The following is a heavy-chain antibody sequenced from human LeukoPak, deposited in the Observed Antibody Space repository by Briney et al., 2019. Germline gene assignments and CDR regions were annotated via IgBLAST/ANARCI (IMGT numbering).Heavy chain of an antibody. V-gene: IGHV3-48*02. CDR2: ISSTSSTI. CDR3: ARSGNYDC. D-gene: IGHD1-1*01. CDR1: GFTFSTYS. J-gene: IGHJ4*02. Sequence: PGGSLRLSYAASGFTFSTYSMSWVRQAPGKGLEWVSYISSTSSTIYYADSVEGRFTISRDNARNSLYLQMNSLRDEDTAVYYCARSGNYDCWGQGALVTVSS.